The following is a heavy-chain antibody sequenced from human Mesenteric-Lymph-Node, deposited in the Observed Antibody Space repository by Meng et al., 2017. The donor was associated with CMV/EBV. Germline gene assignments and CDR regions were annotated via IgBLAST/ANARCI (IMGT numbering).Heavy chain of an antibody. CDR3: AKVGVGTYFQH. J-gene: IGHJ1*01. Sequence: GESLKISCAASGFTLNSFAMHWVRQAPGKGLEWVAFISHDGSDKYYTDSVRGRFTISRDTSRNTMYLQMNSLRAEDTAVYYCAKVGVGTYFQHWGQGTLVTVSS. D-gene: IGHD1-7*01. CDR1: GFTLNSFA. V-gene: IGHV3-30*02. CDR2: ISHDGSDK.